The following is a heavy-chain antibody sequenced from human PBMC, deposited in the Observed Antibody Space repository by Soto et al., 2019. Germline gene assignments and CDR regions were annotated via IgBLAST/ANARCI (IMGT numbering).Heavy chain of an antibody. CDR1: GYTFTSYE. CDR3: ARGELLWFGELLR. Sequence: QVQLVQSGAEVKKPGASVKVYCKASGYTFTSYEINWVRQATGQGLEWMGWMNPNSGDTGYAQKFQGRVTMTRNTSLRTAYMELSSLRSEDTAVYYCARGELLWFGELLRWGQGTLVTVPS. V-gene: IGHV1-8*01. D-gene: IGHD3-10*01. J-gene: IGHJ4*02. CDR2: MNPNSGDT.